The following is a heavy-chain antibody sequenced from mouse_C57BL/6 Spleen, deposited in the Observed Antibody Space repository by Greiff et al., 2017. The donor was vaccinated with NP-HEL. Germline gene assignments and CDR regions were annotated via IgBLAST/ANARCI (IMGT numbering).Heavy chain of an antibody. CDR2: LDPSDSYT. CDR1: GYTFTSYW. CDR3: ARSHYSNYAWFAY. J-gene: IGHJ3*01. V-gene: IGHV1-69*01. Sequence: QVQLQQPGAELVMPGASVKLSCKASGYTFTSYWMHWVKQRPGQGLEWIGELDPSDSYTNYNQKFKGKSTLTVDKSSSTAYMQLSSLTSEDSAVYYCARSHYSNYAWFAYWGQGTLVTVSA. D-gene: IGHD2-5*01.